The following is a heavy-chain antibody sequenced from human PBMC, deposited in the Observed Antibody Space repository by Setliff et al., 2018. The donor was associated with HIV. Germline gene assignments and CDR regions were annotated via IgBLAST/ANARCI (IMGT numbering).Heavy chain of an antibody. V-gene: IGHV3-48*03. D-gene: IGHD1-1*01. CDR2: ISRDSDRI. J-gene: IGHJ4*02. CDR3: ARVTTGTTAGDY. CDR1: GFTFSSYE. Sequence: GGSLRLSCAASGFTFSSYEMTWVRQAPGKGLECISYISRDSDRIHYADSVKGRFTVSRDNAKNSLFLQMHSLRAEDTAVYYCARVTTGTTAGDYWGQGTLVPSPQ.